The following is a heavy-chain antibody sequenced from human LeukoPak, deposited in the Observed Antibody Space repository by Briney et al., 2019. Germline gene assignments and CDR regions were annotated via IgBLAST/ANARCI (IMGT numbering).Heavy chain of an antibody. D-gene: IGHD2-2*01. Sequence: PGRSLRLSCAASGFTFSSYGMHWVSQAPGKGLEWVAVIWHDGSNKYYADSVKGRFTISRDNSKNTLYLQMNSLRAEDTAVHYCARGASPLDYWGQGTLVTVSS. V-gene: IGHV3-33*01. CDR1: GFTFSSYG. CDR2: IWHDGSNK. CDR3: ARGASPLDY. J-gene: IGHJ4*02.